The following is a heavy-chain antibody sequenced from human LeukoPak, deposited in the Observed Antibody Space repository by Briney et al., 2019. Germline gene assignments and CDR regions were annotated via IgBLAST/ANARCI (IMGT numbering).Heavy chain of an antibody. CDR3: AKRTIAVTTTHYFDY. Sequence: GGSLTLSCPASGFTFSSYAMSWVRQAPAKGLEWVAAISGSGGSTYYADSVKGRFNISRENTKNTLYLQMNSLRAEDTAVYYCAKRTIAVTTTHYFDYWGQGTLVTVSS. V-gene: IGHV3-23*01. CDR2: ISGSGGST. CDR1: GFTFSSYA. J-gene: IGHJ4*02. D-gene: IGHD6-19*01.